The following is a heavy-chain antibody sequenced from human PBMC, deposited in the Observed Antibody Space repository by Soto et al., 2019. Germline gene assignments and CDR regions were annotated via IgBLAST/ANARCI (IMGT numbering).Heavy chain of an antibody. Sequence: SPTLSLPCAISGDSVSSNSAAWNWIRQSPSRGLEWLGRTYYRSKLYNDYAVSVKRRITINPDTSKNQFSLQLNSVTPEDTAVYYCARARPYSSGWYPIDIWGQGTMVTVSS. CDR1: GDSVSSNSAA. J-gene: IGHJ3*02. D-gene: IGHD6-19*01. CDR3: ARARPYSSGWYPIDI. V-gene: IGHV6-1*01. CDR2: TYYRSKLYN.